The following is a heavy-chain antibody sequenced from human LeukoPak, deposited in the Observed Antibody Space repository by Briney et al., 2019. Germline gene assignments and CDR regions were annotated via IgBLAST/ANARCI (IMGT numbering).Heavy chain of an antibody. CDR1: GFTVSSNY. CDR3: ARGYCSGGSCYLRASAFDI. J-gene: IGHJ3*02. Sequence: GGSLRLSCAASGFTVSSNYMSWVRQAPGKGLEWVSVIYSGGSTYYADSVKGRFTISRHNSKNTLYLQMNSLRAEDTAVYYCARGYCSGGSCYLRASAFDIWGQGTTVTVSS. CDR2: IYSGGST. V-gene: IGHV3-53*04. D-gene: IGHD2-15*01.